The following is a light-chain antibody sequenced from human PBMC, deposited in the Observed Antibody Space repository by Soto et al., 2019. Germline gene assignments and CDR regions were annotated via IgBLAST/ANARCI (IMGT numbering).Light chain of an antibody. V-gene: IGKV3D-15*01. Sequence: MVMTQSPATLSVSPGERATLSCRASQSVSSKLAWYQQKPGQAPRLLIYAASTRDTGIPDRFNGSGSGTDFALTINRLEPEDFAVYYCQQYDGAPLTFGPGTKVDIK. CDR3: QQYDGAPLT. CDR2: AAS. J-gene: IGKJ3*01. CDR1: QSVSSK.